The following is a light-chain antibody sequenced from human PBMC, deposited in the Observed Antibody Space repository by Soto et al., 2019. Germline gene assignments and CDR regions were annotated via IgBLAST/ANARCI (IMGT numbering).Light chain of an antibody. CDR1: QSISSS. V-gene: IGKV3-20*01. Sequence: TQSPSTLSVSPGERDTLSCRASQSISSSLAWYQQKPGQAPRLLIYGVSSRATGIPDRFSGSGSGTDFTLTISRLEPEDSAVYYCEQYGSSPRTFGQGTKVDIK. CDR2: GVS. J-gene: IGKJ1*01. CDR3: EQYGSSPRT.